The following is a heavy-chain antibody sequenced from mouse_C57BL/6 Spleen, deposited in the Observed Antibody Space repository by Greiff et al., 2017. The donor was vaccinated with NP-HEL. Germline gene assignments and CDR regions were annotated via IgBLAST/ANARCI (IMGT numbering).Heavy chain of an antibody. CDR2: IWRGGST. CDR1: GFSLTSYG. V-gene: IGHV2-5*01. J-gene: IGHJ3*01. Sequence: VQLQQSGPGLVQPSQCLSITCTVSGFSLTSYGVHWVRQSPGKGLEWLGVIWRGGSTDYNAAFMSRLSSTKDNSKSQVFFKMNSLQADDTAIYYCAKENYGSSSAGFAYWGQGTLVTVSA. CDR3: AKENYGSSSAGFAY. D-gene: IGHD1-1*01.